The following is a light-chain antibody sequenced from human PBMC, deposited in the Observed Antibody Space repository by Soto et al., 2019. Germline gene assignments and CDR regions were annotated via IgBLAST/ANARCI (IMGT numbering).Light chain of an antibody. CDR1: KNNLGSYDL. V-gene: IGLV2-23*01. J-gene: IGLJ2*01. Sequence: QSALTQPASVSGSPGQSITVSCTGTKNNLGSYDLVSWYQKYPDKAPTLLIYEATKRPSGISDRFSGSKSGFTASLTISGPRAEDEADYYCCSLEGSNALVVFGGGTKLTVL. CDR2: EAT. CDR3: CSLEGSNALVV.